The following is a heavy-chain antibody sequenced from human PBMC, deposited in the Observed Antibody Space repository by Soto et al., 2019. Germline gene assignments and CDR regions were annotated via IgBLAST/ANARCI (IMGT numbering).Heavy chain of an antibody. CDR3: ARGLNGYLHYFDY. CDR2: INAGNGNR. D-gene: IGHD5-18*01. V-gene: IGHV1-3*01. Sequence: ASVKVSCTASGYTITRYAMHWVRQAPGQRLEWMGWINAGNGNRKYSQKFQGRVTITRDTSASTAYMELSSLRSEDTAVYYCARGLNGYLHYFDYWGQGTLVTVSS. CDR1: GYTITRYA. J-gene: IGHJ4*02.